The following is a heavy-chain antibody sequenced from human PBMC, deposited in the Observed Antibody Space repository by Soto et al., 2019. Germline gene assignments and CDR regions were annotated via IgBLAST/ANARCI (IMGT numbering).Heavy chain of an antibody. V-gene: IGHV4-34*01. D-gene: IGHD3-9*01. CDR2: INHSGST. CDR1: GGSFSGYY. CDR3: ARMAIYYYYYYYMDV. Sequence: SETLSLTCAVYGGSFSGYYWSWIRQPPGKGLEWIGEINHSGSTNYNPSLKSRVTISVDTSKNQFSLKLGSVTAADTAVYYCARMAIYYYYYYYMDVWGKGTTVTVSS. J-gene: IGHJ6*03.